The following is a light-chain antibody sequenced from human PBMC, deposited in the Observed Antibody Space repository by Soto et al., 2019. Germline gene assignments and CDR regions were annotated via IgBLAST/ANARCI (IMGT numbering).Light chain of an antibody. CDR2: GAS. Sequence: LAPRERVTLSCRASQSVSSSYLTWYQQKPGQAPRLLIYGASTRATSIPARFSGSGSGTDFTLTISSLQPEDFAVYYCQQDYNLPPFGGGTKVEIK. CDR1: QSVSSSY. J-gene: IGKJ4*01. CDR3: QQDYNLPP. V-gene: IGKV3D-7*01.